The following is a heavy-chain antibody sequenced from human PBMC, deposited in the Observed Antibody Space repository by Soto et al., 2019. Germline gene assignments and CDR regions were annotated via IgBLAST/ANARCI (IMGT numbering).Heavy chain of an antibody. D-gene: IGHD6-13*01. CDR1: GMSFEHSW. J-gene: IGHJ1*01. CDR2: IKSKSDAESI. CDR3: NTGDRRRSWTFHH. V-gene: IGHV3-15*01. Sequence: PGGSLRLSCIVSGMSFEHSWMIWVRQAPGKGLEWVGRIKSKSDAESIDYAAPVQGRSHLSRDDSKSTVYLEIDSLQTEDTGMYVCNTGDRRRSWTFHHWGQGTPVTVSS.